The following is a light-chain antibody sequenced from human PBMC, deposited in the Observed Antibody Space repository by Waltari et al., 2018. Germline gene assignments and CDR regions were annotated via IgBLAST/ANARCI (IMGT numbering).Light chain of an antibody. CDR2: WAS. CDR1: QSVIYSSNNKNY. Sequence: DIVMTQSPDSLAVSLGERATINCKSSQSVIYSSNNKNYLAWYQQKQGQPPKLLIYWASTRESGVPDRVIGSGSGSDCTLTICSLQAENVAVYYCQQYYSTRLTFGRGTKVDI. V-gene: IGKV4-1*01. J-gene: IGKJ3*01. CDR3: QQYYSTRLT.